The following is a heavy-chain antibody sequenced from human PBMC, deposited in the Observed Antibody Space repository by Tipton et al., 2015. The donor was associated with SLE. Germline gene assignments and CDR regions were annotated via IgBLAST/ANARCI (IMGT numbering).Heavy chain of an antibody. CDR3: ARGEAGDY. CDR2: IYFRRSI. V-gene: IGHV4-59*08. D-gene: IGHD6-19*01. J-gene: IGHJ4*02. CDR1: GVSISDYY. Sequence: GLVKPSETLSLSCAVSGVSISDYYWSWIRQTPGKGLEWIAYIYFRRSINYSPSLKSRVTISVDTSKNQFSLKMNPVTAEDTAVYYCARGEAGDYWGQGTLVTVSS.